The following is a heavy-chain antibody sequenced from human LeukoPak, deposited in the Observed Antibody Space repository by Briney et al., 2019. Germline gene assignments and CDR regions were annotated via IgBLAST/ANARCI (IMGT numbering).Heavy chain of an antibody. V-gene: IGHV4-59*01. CDR2: IYHSGST. Sequence: SETLSLTCTVSGGSISSYYWSWVRQPPGKGLEWIGYIYHSGSTKYNPSLKSRVTISVDTSQNQFSLKLSSVTAADTAVYYCARDGYSGSDALWGQGTLVTVSS. CDR1: GGSISSYY. CDR3: ARDGYSGSDAL. D-gene: IGHD5-12*01. J-gene: IGHJ4*02.